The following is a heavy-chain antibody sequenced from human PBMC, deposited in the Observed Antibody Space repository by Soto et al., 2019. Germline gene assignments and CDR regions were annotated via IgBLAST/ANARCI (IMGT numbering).Heavy chain of an antibody. J-gene: IGHJ4*02. D-gene: IGHD4-17*01. V-gene: IGHV3-74*01. CDR3: ARDGDGDYPVDY. CDR2: ITSDGRST. Sequence: EVQLVESGGGLVQPGGSLRLSCAASGFTLSRYWIHWVRQGPGKGLVWVARITSDGRSTGYADSVKGRFTISRDNAKNTLYLQINSLRAEDTAVYYCARDGDGDYPVDYWGQGTLVTVSS. CDR1: GFTLSRYW.